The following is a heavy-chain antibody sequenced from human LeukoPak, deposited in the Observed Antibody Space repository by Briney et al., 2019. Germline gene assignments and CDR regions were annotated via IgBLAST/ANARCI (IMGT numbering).Heavy chain of an antibody. J-gene: IGHJ6*02. Sequence: GGSLRLSCAASGFTFSSYAMTWVRQAPRKGLEWVSVIYRGASTYYADSVKGRFTISRDNSKNTLYLQMNSLRAEDTAVYYCAGDSGSYYSYGMDVWGQGTTVTVSS. CDR2: IYRGAST. D-gene: IGHD3-10*01. CDR3: AGDSGSYYSYGMDV. CDR1: GFTFSSYA. V-gene: IGHV3-23*03.